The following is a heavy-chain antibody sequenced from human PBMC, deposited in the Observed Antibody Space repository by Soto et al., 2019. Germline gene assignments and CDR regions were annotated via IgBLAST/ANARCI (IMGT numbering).Heavy chain of an antibody. CDR1: GGSFSGYY. J-gene: IGHJ6*03. D-gene: IGHD3-3*01. V-gene: IGHV4-34*01. Sequence: SETLSLTCAVYGGSFSGYYWSWIRQPPGKGLEWIGEINHSGSTNYNPSLKSRATISVDTSKNQFSLKLSSVTAADTAVYYCARRRNDFWSGLKSYYMDVWGKGTTVTVSS. CDR3: ARRRNDFWSGLKSYYMDV. CDR2: INHSGST.